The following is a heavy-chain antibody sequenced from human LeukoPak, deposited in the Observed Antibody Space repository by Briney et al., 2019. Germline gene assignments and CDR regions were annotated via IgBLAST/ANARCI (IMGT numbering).Heavy chain of an antibody. CDR2: INHSVTT. Sequence: SETLSLTCAVYGASFSGYYWSWIRQSPGKGLEWIGEINHSVTTNYNPSLKSRVTISVDTSKSQFSLKLSSVTAADTAVYYCAREACSSGTCDAFDIWGQGTMVTVSS. CDR3: AREACSSGTCDAFDI. D-gene: IGHD2-15*01. CDR1: GASFSGYY. J-gene: IGHJ3*02. V-gene: IGHV4-34*01.